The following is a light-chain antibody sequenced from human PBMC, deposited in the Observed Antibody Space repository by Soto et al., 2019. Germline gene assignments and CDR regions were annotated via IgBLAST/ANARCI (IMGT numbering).Light chain of an antibody. J-gene: IGKJ2*01. CDR1: HTFSSF. CDR2: GAS. CDR3: LQSYSSPFT. Sequence: DIQMTQSPSSLSASVGDSVTITCRASHTFSSFLNWHQQRPGKAPKLLIYGASTLRSGVPSRFSGSGSGTKFTLTINGLQPEDFATYYCLQSYSSPFTFGQGTKVDIK. V-gene: IGKV1-39*01.